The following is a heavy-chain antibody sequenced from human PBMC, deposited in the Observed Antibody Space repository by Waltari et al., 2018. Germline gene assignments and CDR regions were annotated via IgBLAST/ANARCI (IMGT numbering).Heavy chain of an antibody. D-gene: IGHD2-2*01. J-gene: IGHJ6*02. Sequence: QVQLQQWGAGLLKPSETLSLTCAVYGGSFSGSSWSWIRRPPGTGLEWIGEINHSGSTNYNPSLKSRVTISVDTSKNQFSLKLSSVTAADTAVYYCARWGLVVVPAAIEDYYYGMDVWGQGTTVTVSS. CDR3: ARWGLVVVPAAIEDYYYGMDV. CDR1: GGSFSGSS. V-gene: IGHV4-34*01. CDR2: INHSGST.